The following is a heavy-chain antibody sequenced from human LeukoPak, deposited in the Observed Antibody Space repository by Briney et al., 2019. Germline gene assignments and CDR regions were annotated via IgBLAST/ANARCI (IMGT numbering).Heavy chain of an antibody. CDR3: ARLSPY. CDR1: GFTFSSYW. CDR2: IKQDGSEK. V-gene: IGHV3-7*01. J-gene: IGHJ4*02. Sequence: GGSLRLSCAASGFTFSSYWVTWVRQAPGKGLEWVANIKQDGSEKNYVDSVKGRFTISRDNAKNSLYLQMNSLRAEDTAVYYCARLSPYWGQGTLVTVSS.